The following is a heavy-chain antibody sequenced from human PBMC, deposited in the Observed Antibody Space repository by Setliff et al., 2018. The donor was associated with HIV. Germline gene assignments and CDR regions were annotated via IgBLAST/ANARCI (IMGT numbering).Heavy chain of an antibody. CDR3: ARHRDYGPHYYYYMDV. Sequence: SETLSLTCSVSGGSMSGYYWNWIRQPPGKGLEWIGNIHSSGSTNYNPSLKSRVTISVDTSKNQFSLKLSSVTAADTAMYYCARHRDYGPHYYYYMDVWGKGTTVTVSS. V-gene: IGHV4-4*09. D-gene: IGHD4-17*01. J-gene: IGHJ6*03. CDR2: IHSSGST. CDR1: GGSMSGYY.